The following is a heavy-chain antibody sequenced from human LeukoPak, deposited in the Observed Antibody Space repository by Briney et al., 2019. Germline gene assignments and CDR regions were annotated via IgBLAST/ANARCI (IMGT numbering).Heavy chain of an antibody. Sequence: SETLSLTCTVSGGSISSYYWSWIRQPPGKGLEWIGYIYYSGSTNYNPSLKSRVTISVDTSKNQFSLKLSSVTAADTAVYYCARDRGLRNYYDSSGYYRDAFDIWGQGTMVTVFS. J-gene: IGHJ3*02. D-gene: IGHD3-22*01. CDR2: IYYSGST. CDR3: ARDRGLRNYYDSSGYYRDAFDI. CDR1: GGSISSYY. V-gene: IGHV4-59*01.